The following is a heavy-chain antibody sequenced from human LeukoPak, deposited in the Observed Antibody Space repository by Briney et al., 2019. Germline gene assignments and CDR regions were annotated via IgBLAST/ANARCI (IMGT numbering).Heavy chain of an antibody. Sequence: ASVKVSCKASGYTFTSYDINWVRQAPGQGLEWMGWINPNSGGTNYAQKFQGRVTMTRDTSISTAYMELSRLRSDDTAVYYCARDIYRYGLDYWGQGTLVTVSS. V-gene: IGHV1-2*02. D-gene: IGHD5-18*01. CDR2: INPNSGGT. J-gene: IGHJ4*02. CDR3: ARDIYRYGLDY. CDR1: GYTFTSYD.